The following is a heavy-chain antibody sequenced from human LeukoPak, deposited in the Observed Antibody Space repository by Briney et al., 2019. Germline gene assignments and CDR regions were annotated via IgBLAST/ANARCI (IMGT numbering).Heavy chain of an antibody. J-gene: IGHJ6*02. CDR2: IYHSGST. Sequence: PSQTLSLTCAVSGGSISSGGYSWSWIRQPPGKGLEWIGYIYHSGSTYYNPSLKSRVTISVDRSKNQFSLKLSSVTAADTAVYYCARSAYYDFWSGYWSLRGSYGMDVWGQGTTVTVSS. CDR1: GGSISSGGYS. CDR3: ARSAYYDFWSGYWSLRGSYGMDV. D-gene: IGHD3-3*01. V-gene: IGHV4-30-2*01.